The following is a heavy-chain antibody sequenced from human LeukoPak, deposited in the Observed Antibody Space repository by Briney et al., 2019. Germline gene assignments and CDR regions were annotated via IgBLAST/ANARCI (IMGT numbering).Heavy chain of an antibody. CDR3: ATQVLLWP. CDR2: IYPGDSDT. Sequence: KVSCKASGYTFTSYWIGWVRQMPGKGLEWMGIIYPGDSDTRYSPSFQGQVTISADKSISTAYLQWSSLKASDTAMYYCATQVLLWPWGQGTLVTVSS. D-gene: IGHD3-10*01. V-gene: IGHV5-51*01. J-gene: IGHJ5*02. CDR1: GYTFTSYW.